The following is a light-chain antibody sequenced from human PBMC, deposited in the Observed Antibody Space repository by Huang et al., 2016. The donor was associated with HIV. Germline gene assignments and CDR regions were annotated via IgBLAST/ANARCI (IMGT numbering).Light chain of an antibody. V-gene: IGKV3-11*01. CDR2: DAS. CDR3: QQRSNWPQLT. CDR1: QSVSSY. J-gene: IGKJ4*01. Sequence: EIVLTQSPATLSLSPGERATLSCRASQSVSSYLAWYQQKPGQAPRLPIYDASNRATGIPARFSGSGSGTEFTLTISSLEPEDFAVYYCQQRSNWPQLTFGGGTKVEIK.